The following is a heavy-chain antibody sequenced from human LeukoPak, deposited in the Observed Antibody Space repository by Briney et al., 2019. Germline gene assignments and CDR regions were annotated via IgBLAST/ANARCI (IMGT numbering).Heavy chain of an antibody. V-gene: IGHV3-7*01. D-gene: IGHD3-10*01. CDR3: ARGIYDSGSYPPYY. J-gene: IGHJ4*02. CDR1: GFTFSRYR. Sequence: GGSLRLSCAASGFTFSRYRMNWVRQAPGRGLEWVANIKQDGSEKNYVDSVKGRFTISRDNAKNSLYLQMNSLRAEDAAVYYCARGIYDSGSYPPYYWGQGTLVTVSS. CDR2: IKQDGSEK.